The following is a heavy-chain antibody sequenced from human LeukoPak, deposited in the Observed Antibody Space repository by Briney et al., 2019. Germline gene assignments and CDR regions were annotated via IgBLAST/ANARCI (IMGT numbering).Heavy chain of an antibody. CDR1: GFTFSSYA. V-gene: IGHV3-23*01. CDR3: AKGRVVRGVTPVYFDY. J-gene: IGHJ4*02. D-gene: IGHD3-10*01. CDR2: ISGSGGST. Sequence: GGSLRLSCAASGFTFSSYAMSWVRQAPGKGLEWVPAISGSGGSTYYADSVKGRFTISRDNSKNTLYLQMNSLRAEDTAVYYCAKGRVVRGVTPVYFDYWGQGTLVTVSS.